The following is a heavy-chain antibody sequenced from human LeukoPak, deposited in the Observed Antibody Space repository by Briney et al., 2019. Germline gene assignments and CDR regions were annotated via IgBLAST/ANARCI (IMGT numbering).Heavy chain of an antibody. J-gene: IGHJ4*02. V-gene: IGHV3-48*03. CDR1: GFTFSSYE. Sequence: PGGSLRLSCAASGFTFSSYEMNWVRQAPGKGLEWVSYISVSGSPTYHADSVKGGLTVSRDNAKNSLYLQINSPRAEDRGVYYCAREKSSGPYGPDAPFDLWGQGTPVAVSS. CDR2: ISVSGSPT. CDR3: AREKSSGPYGPDAPFDL. D-gene: IGHD3-22*01.